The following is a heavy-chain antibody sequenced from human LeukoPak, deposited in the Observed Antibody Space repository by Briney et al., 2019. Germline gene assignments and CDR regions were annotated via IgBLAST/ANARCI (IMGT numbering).Heavy chain of an antibody. V-gene: IGHV4-34*01. D-gene: IGHD2-21*02. Sequence: SETLSLTCAAYGGSFSGYYWSWIRQPPGKGLEWIGEINHSGSTNYNPSLKSRVTISVDTSKNQFSLKLSSVTAADTAVYYCACRGGDCYNDAFDIWGQGTMVTVSS. CDR1: GGSFSGYY. CDR2: INHSGST. J-gene: IGHJ3*02. CDR3: ACRGGDCYNDAFDI.